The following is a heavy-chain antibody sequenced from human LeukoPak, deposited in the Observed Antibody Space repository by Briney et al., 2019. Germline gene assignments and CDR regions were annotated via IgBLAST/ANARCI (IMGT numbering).Heavy chain of an antibody. CDR3: ARFLGSGWYGVDY. J-gene: IGHJ4*02. CDR1: GGSFSGYY. Sequence: PSETLSLTCAVYGGSFSGYYWSWIRQPPGKGLEWIGEINHSGSTNYNPSLKSRVTISVDTSKNQFSLKLSSVTAADTGVYYCARFLGSGWYGVDYWGQGTLVTVSS. CDR2: INHSGST. D-gene: IGHD6-19*01. V-gene: IGHV4-34*01.